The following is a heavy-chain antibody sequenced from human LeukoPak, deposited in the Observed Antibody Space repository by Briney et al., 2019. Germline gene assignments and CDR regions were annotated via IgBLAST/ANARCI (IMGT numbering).Heavy chain of an antibody. CDR3: VRLSRSVPNDY. D-gene: IGHD5/OR15-5a*01. CDR1: GFTFSTSW. J-gene: IGHJ4*02. CDR2: INTDGSTT. Sequence: GGSLRLSRAASGFTFSTSWMHWVRQTPGKGLVWVSRINTDGSTTTYADSVKGRFTISRDNAENALYLEMNSLRAEDTTVYYCVRLSRSVPNDYWGQGTRVTVSS. V-gene: IGHV3-74*01.